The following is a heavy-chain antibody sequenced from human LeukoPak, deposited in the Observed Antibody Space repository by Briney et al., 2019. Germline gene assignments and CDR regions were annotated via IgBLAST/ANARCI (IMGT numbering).Heavy chain of an antibody. CDR2: INYSGST. J-gene: IGHJ4*02. CDR3: ARCWDY. CDR1: GGSFSSYY. Sequence: SETLSLTCTVSGGSFSSYYWSWIRQTPGKGLQWIGYINYSGSTKYNPSLKSRVSISVDTSKNQFSLRLTSVTAADTAVHYCARCWDYWGQGTLVTVSS. V-gene: IGHV4-59*01.